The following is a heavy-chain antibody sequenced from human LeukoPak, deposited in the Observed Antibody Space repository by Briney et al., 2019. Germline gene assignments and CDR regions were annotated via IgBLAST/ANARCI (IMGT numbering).Heavy chain of an antibody. V-gene: IGHV3-66*01. D-gene: IGHD5-24*01. J-gene: IGHJ4*02. CDR3: ARAPRSRDGYQPLDY. CDR1: GFTVSSNY. CDR2: IYSGGST. Sequence: GGSLRLSCAASGFTVSSNYMSWGRQALGKGLEWVSAIYSGGSTYYADSVKGRFTISRDNSKNTLYLQMNSLRAEDTAVYYCARAPRSRDGYQPLDYWGQGTLVTVSS.